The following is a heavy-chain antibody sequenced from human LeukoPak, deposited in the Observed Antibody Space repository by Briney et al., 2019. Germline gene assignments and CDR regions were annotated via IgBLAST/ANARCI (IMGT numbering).Heavy chain of an antibody. D-gene: IGHD3-3*01. CDR3: RCEASRRLRGHYYYCMDV. J-gene: IGHJ6*01. V-gene: IGHV3-66*01. CDR1: ALTASNDY. Sequence: AGSMTPSWAPSALTASNDYMTWVRQAPGDVLGWVSITYTAGMTYYPDSVRGGFTISRNKSKTALYLHRNSLRVENAAGYYGRCEASRRLRGHYYYCMDVWGQATTVTVCS. CDR2: TYTAGMT.